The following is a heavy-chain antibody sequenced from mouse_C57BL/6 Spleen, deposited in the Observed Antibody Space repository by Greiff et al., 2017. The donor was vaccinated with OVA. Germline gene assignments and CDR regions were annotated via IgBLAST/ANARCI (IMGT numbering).Heavy chain of an antibody. CDR1: GFTFSSYG. V-gene: IGHV5-6*01. CDR3: ARRKTGAGAMDY. CDR2: ISSGGSYT. D-gene: IGHD4-1*01. J-gene: IGHJ4*01. Sequence: EVQGVESGGDLVKPGGSLKLSCAASGFTFSSYGMSWVRQTPDKRLEWVATISSGGSYTYYPDSVKGRFTISRDNAKNTLYLQMSSLKSEDTAMYYCARRKTGAGAMDYWGQGTSVTVSS.